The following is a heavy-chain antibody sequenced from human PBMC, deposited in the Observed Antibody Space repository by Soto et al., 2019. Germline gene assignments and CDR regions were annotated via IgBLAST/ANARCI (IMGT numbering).Heavy chain of an antibody. CDR3: AKADGQQWLIPHLDN. D-gene: IGHD6-19*01. V-gene: IGHV3-23*01. CDR2: ISCCGGSA. CDR1: GFNFKKFA. Sequence: PGGSLRLSCVASGFNFKKFAMAWVRQAAGGGLEWVSGISCCGGSASYADSVKGRFSIARDDSKNTVSLQLNSLRVEDTAQYYCAKADGQQWLIPHLDNWGQGTLVTVSS. J-gene: IGHJ4*02.